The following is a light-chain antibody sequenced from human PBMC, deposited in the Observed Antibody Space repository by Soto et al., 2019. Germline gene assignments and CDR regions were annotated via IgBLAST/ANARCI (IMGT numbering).Light chain of an antibody. V-gene: IGKV3D-20*01. CDR2: DAS. CDR3: QQYGSAWT. Sequence: PGERATLSCGASQSVTINFLAWYQQKPGLAPRLLIYDASIRATGIPDRFSGSGSGTDFSLTISRLEPEDFAVYYCQQYGSAWTFGQGTKVEIK. CDR1: QSVTINF. J-gene: IGKJ1*01.